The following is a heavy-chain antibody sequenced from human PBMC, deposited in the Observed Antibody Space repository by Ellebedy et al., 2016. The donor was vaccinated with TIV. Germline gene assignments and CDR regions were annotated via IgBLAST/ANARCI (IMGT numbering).Heavy chain of an antibody. D-gene: IGHD6-13*01. CDR1: GFTFSSYS. CDR3: ARAPFEVAAAGTDY. CDR2: IGGPGTDT. V-gene: IGHV3-NL1*01. Sequence: GGSLRLXXAASGFTFSSYSMNWVRQAPGKRPEWVAAIGGPGTDTDYADSVKGRFTISRDNSKNTLYLQMNSLRAEDTAVYYCARAPFEVAAAGTDYWGQGTLVTVSS. J-gene: IGHJ4*02.